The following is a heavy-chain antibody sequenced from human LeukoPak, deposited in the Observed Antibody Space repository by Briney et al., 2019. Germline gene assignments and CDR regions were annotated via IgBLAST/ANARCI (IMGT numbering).Heavy chain of an antibody. CDR1: GGSISSYY. J-gene: IGHJ5*02. Sequence: SETLSLTCTVSGGSISSYYWSWIRQPPGKGLEWIGYIYTSGSTNYNPSLKGRVTISVDTSKNQFSLKLSSVSAADTAVYYCARLASCQWLVLGWFDPWGKGTLVTVSS. CDR3: ARLASCQWLVLGWFDP. V-gene: IGHV4-4*09. D-gene: IGHD6-19*01. CDR2: IYTSGST.